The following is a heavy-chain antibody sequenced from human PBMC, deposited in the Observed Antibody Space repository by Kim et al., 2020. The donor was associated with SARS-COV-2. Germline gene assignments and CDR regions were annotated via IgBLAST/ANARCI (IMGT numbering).Heavy chain of an antibody. J-gene: IGHJ6*02. CDR2: ISYDGSNK. D-gene: IGHD2-2*01. CDR3: ARSRDIVVVPAATNYYGMDV. Sequence: GGSLRLSCAASGFTFSSYAMHWVRQAPGKGLEWVAVISYDGSNKYYADSVKGRFTIYRDNSKNTLYLQMNSLRGEDTAVYYCARSRDIVVVPAATNYYGMDVWGQGTTVTVSS. CDR1: GFTFSSYA. V-gene: IGHV3-30*04.